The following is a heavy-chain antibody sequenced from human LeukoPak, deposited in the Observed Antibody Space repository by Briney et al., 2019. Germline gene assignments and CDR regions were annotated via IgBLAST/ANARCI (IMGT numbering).Heavy chain of an antibody. CDR1: GGSISSYY. Sequence: SETLSLTCTVSGGSISSYYWSWIRQPPGKGLEWIGYIYYSGSTNYNPSLKSRVTISVDTSKNQFSLKLSPVTAADTAVYYCAREAAAGSPDCWGQGTLVTVSS. CDR2: IYYSGST. J-gene: IGHJ4*02. D-gene: IGHD6-13*01. CDR3: AREAAAGSPDC. V-gene: IGHV4-59*01.